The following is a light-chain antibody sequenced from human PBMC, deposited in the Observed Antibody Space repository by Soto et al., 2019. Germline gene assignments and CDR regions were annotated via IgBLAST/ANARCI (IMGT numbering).Light chain of an antibody. J-gene: IGKJ2*01. CDR2: GAT. Sequence: VLTQSPGTLSLSPGDRATLSCRSSQRVSGSSLAWYQQKPGQAPRVLFYGATIRATGVPDRFSANGSGADFTLTISRLEPGDFGVYHCQQYGNSPSFGPGTKLEIK. CDR3: QQYGNSPS. CDR1: QRVSGSS. V-gene: IGKV3-20*01.